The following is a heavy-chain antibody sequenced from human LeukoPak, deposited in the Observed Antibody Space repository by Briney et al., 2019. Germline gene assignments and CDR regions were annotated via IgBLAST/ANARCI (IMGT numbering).Heavy chain of an antibody. CDR1: GGSISSSSYY. V-gene: IGHV4-39*07. J-gene: IGHJ3*02. D-gene: IGHD6-13*01. CDR3: ARALYSSSWYRDAFDI. Sequence: PSETLSLTCTVSGGSISSSSYYWGWIRQPPGKGLEWIGSIYYSGSTNYNPSLKSRVTISVDTSKNQFSLKLSSVTAADTAVYYCARALYSSSWYRDAFDIWGQGTMVTVSS. CDR2: IYYSGST.